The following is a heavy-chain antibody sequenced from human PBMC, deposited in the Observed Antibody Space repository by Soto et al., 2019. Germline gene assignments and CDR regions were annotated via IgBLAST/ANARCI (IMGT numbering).Heavy chain of an antibody. CDR2: IYYSGKT. D-gene: IGHD3-16*01. J-gene: IGHJ5*02. V-gene: IGHV4-39*07. CDR3: VRIRYQLPSSVLWLDP. CDR1: GASITSTTYF. Sequence: SETLSLTCTLSGASITSTTYFWAWIRQPPGKGLEWVGSIYYSGKTHYNPSLKSRVTMSVDTSKNQFSLRLISVTAADTAMYFCVRIRYQLPSSVLWLDPWGQGTPVTV.